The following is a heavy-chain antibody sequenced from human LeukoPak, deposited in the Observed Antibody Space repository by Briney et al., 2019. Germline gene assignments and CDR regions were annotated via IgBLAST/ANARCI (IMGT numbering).Heavy chain of an antibody. CDR3: ARGVYIAAAQYGY. D-gene: IGHD6-13*01. CDR2: IHHSGGT. V-gene: IGHV4-34*01. Sequence: SETLSLTCAVYGGSFSGYYGSWIRQPPGKGLEWIGEIHHSGGTSYNPSLKSRVTISLDTSKNQFSLRLNSVTAADTAVYYCARGVYIAAAQYGYWGQGTLVTVSS. CDR1: GGSFSGYY. J-gene: IGHJ4*02.